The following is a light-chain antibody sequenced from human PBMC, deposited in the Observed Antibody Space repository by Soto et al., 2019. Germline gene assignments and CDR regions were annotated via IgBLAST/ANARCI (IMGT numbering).Light chain of an antibody. Sequence: EIVMTQSPAALSVPPGERATLSCRASQSVSSNLAWSQQKPGQAPRLLIYGASTRATGIPARFSGSGSGTEFTLTISSLQSEDFAVYYCQQYNNWRTFGQGTKVDIK. CDR3: QQYNNWRT. CDR2: GAS. J-gene: IGKJ1*01. V-gene: IGKV3-15*01. CDR1: QSVSSN.